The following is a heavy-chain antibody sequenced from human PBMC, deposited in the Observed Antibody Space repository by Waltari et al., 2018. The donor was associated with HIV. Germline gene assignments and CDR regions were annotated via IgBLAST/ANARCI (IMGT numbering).Heavy chain of an antibody. CDR1: GFTFGDYA. J-gene: IGHJ4*02. D-gene: IGHD2-21*02. Sequence: EVRLVESGGGFVQSGRSLRLSCATSGFTFGDYAMHWVRQLPGGEQEWDSTVTWSGSIIAYGDSVKGRFNIVRDNAKASLYLNMNNLRPDDTAVYYCVKGLGDSSGPTYFFDYWGLGTRVSVSS. CDR3: VKGLGDSSGPTYFFDY. CDR2: VTWSGSII. V-gene: IGHV3-9*01.